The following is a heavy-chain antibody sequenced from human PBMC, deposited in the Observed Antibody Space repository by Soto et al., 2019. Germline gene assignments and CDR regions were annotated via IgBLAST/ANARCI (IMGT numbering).Heavy chain of an antibody. CDR3: ARSTSSTLNSYYGLDV. Sequence: GGSLRLSCAASGFIFSSFGMHWVRQAPGKGMEWVAVMSYDGSTKLYTDSVKGRFTIARDNSKNMLYLQMNRLKIEDTAVFYCARSTSSTLNSYYGLDVWGQGTTVTVSS. V-gene: IGHV3-30*03. D-gene: IGHD6-6*01. CDR1: GFIFSSFG. J-gene: IGHJ6*02. CDR2: MSYDGSTK.